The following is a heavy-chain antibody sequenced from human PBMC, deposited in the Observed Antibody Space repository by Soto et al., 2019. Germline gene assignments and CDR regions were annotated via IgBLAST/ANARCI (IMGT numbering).Heavy chain of an antibody. Sequence: GGSLRLSCAASVFTFDDYAMHLVRQTRGKGLEWVSGITWNSDRKTYTGSVKGRFTISRDNAKNSIYLQMDSLRLEDTAFYCCAQSRGTAGRPLEYWGQGTMVTVSS. CDR3: AQSRGTAGRPLEY. V-gene: IGHV3-9*01. CDR1: VFTFDDYA. D-gene: IGHD6-6*01. CDR2: ITWNSDRK. J-gene: IGHJ4*02.